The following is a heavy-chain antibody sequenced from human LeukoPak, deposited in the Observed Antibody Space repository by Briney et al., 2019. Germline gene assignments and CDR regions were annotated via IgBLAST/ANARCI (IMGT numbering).Heavy chain of an antibody. CDR3: ATPVTIFGVVPLDY. J-gene: IGHJ4*02. D-gene: IGHD3-3*01. V-gene: IGHV3-48*04. CDR2: ISSSSSTI. CDR1: GFTFSSYS. Sequence: GWSLRLSCAASGFTFSSYSMNWVRQAPGKGLEWVSYISSSSSTIYYADSVKGRFTISRDNAKNSLYLQMNSLRAEDTAVYYCATPVTIFGVVPLDYWGQGTLVTVSS.